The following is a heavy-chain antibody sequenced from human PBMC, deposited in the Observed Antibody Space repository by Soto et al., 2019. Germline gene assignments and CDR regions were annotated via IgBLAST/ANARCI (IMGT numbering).Heavy chain of an antibody. V-gene: IGHV1-69*12. J-gene: IGHJ6*02. D-gene: IGHD1-20*01. Sequence: QVQLVQSGAEVKKPGSSVKVSCKASGGTFSSYAINWVRQAPGQGLEWMGGIIPIFGTADYAQKFQGRVTITAHESTSTAYMELSSLRSEDTAVYYCASRITGSPNYSYGMDVWGQGTTVTVSS. CDR2: IIPIFGTA. CDR1: GGTFSSYA. CDR3: ASRITGSPNYSYGMDV.